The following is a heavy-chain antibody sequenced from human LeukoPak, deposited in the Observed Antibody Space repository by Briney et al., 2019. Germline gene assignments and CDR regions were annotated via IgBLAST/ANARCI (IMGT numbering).Heavy chain of an antibody. J-gene: IGHJ4*02. D-gene: IGHD3-22*01. CDR1: GYTFTSYA. CDR3: ARDGGGYYYDSLAY. V-gene: IGHV1-18*01. CDR2: ISAYNGNT. Sequence: GASVKVSCKASGYTFTSYAMHWVRQAPGQGLEWMGWISAYNGNTNYAQKLQGRVTMTTDTSTSTAYMELRSLRSDDTAVYYCARDGGGYYYDSLAYWGQGTLVTVSS.